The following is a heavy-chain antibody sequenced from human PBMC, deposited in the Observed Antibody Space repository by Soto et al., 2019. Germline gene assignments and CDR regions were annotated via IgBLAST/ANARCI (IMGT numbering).Heavy chain of an antibody. D-gene: IGHD3-22*01. Sequence: LSLTCTVSGGSISSGDYYWSWIRQPPGKGLEWIGYIYYSGSTYYNPSLKSRVTISVDTSKNQFSLKLSSVTAADTAVYYCARDLSDSSGYYYSDWFDPWGQGTLVTVSS. J-gene: IGHJ5*02. V-gene: IGHV4-30-4*01. CDR2: IYYSGST. CDR1: GGSISSGDYY. CDR3: ARDLSDSSGYYYSDWFDP.